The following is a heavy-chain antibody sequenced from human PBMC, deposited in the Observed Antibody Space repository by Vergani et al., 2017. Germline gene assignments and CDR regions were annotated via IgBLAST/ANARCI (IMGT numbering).Heavy chain of an antibody. CDR3: AKDAYCTKGVCPLDY. Sequence: QVQLQESGPGLVKPSGTLSLTCAVSGGSISSSNWWSWVRHPPGKGLEWIGEIYHSGSTNYNPSFKSRGTISGDKSKNQFSLKLSSVTAADTAVYYCAKDAYCTKGVCPLDYWGQGTLVTVSS. D-gene: IGHD2-8*01. CDR1: GGSISSSNW. CDR2: IYHSGST. V-gene: IGHV4-4*02. J-gene: IGHJ4*02.